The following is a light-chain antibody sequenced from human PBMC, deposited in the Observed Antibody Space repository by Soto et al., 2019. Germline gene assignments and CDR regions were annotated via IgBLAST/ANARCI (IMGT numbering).Light chain of an antibody. CDR2: EVS. Sequence: QSALTQPASVSGSPGQSITISCTGTSSDVGGYNYVSWYQQHPGKAPKLMIYEVSNRTSGVSNRFSGSKSGNTASLTIYALQAEDEADYSCRSYTSSSTVVFGGGTKLTVL. V-gene: IGLV2-14*01. CDR1: SSDVGGYNY. CDR3: RSYTSSSTVV. J-gene: IGLJ2*01.